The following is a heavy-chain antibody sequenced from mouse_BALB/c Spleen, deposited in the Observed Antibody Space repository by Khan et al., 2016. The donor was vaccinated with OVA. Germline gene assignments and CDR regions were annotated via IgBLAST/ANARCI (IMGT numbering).Heavy chain of an antibody. D-gene: IGHD2-2*01. Sequence: EVELVESGGGVVKPGGSLKLSCSASGFTFSSFAMSWVRQTPERRLEWVATISTGGHYTFYPDSVKGRFTISRDNARNTLYLQMSSRMSEDTAMYYCTRSLVDYYAMYYWGQGTSVTVSS. CDR3: TRSLVDYYAMYY. V-gene: IGHV5-9-3*01. CDR2: ISTGGHYT. J-gene: IGHJ4*01. CDR1: GFTFSSFA.